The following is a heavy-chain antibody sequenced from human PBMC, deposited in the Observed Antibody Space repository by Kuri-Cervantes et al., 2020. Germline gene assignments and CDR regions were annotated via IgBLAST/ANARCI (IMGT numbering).Heavy chain of an antibody. J-gene: IGHJ4*02. Sequence: GSLRLSCTVSGGSVSSRSWYWGWIRQTPGKGLEWIGSIYYSGSTYYNPSLKGRVTISVDTSKNQFSLKLNSVTAADTAVYYCARGGWSLDYWGQGTLVTVSS. V-gene: IGHV4-39*07. CDR1: GGSVSSRSWY. CDR2: IYYSGST. D-gene: IGHD2-15*01. CDR3: ARGGWSLDY.